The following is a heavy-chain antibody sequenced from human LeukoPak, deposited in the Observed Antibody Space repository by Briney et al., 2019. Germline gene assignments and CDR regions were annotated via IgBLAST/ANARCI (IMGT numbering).Heavy chain of an antibody. J-gene: IGHJ4*02. CDR3: ARTGAAAGDFDY. D-gene: IGHD6-13*01. CDR2: ISSSSSYI. Sequence: GGSLRLSCAASGFTLSSYSMNWVRQAPGKGLEWVSYISSSSSYIYYADSVKGRFTISRDNAKNSLYLQMNSLRAEDTAVYYCARTGAAAGDFDYWGQGTLVTVSS. V-gene: IGHV3-21*05. CDR1: GFTLSSYS.